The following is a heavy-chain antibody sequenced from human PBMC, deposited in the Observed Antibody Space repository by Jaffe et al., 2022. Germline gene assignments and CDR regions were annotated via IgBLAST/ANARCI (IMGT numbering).Heavy chain of an antibody. CDR3: ARTLGYCSSTSCYGYYYYYYYMDV. J-gene: IGHJ6*03. CDR2: IYYSGST. CDR1: GGSISSSSYY. D-gene: IGHD2-2*01. V-gene: IGHV4-39*01. Sequence: QLQLQESGPGLVKPSETLSLTCTVSGGSISSSSYYWGWIRQPPGKGLEWIGSIYYSGSTYYNPSLKSRVTISVDTSKNQFSLKLSSVTAADTAVYYCARTLGYCSSTSCYGYYYYYYYMDVWGKGTTVTVSS.